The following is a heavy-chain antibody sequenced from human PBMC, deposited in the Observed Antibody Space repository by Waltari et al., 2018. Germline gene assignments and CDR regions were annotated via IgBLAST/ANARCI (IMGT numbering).Heavy chain of an antibody. V-gene: IGHV4-38-2*02. CDR1: GYSISSGYS. CDR2: IYHSGST. Sequence: QVQLQESGPGLVKPSETLSLTCAVSGYSISSGYSWGWIRQPPGQGLEWIGSIYHSGSTYYNPSLKSRVTISVDTSKNQCSLKRSSVTAADTAVYYCARDRKVNYYDSSGYGYWGQGTLVTVSS. D-gene: IGHD3-22*01. CDR3: ARDRKVNYYDSSGYGY. J-gene: IGHJ4*02.